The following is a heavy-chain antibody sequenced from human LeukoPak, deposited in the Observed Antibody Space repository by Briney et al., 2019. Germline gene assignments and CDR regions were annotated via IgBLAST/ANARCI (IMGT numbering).Heavy chain of an antibody. CDR2: MNPNSGNT. V-gene: IGHV1-8*01. Sequence: GASVKVSCKASGYTFTSYDINWVRQATGQGLEWMGWMNPNSGNTGYAQKFQGRVTMTRNTSISTAYMELSSLRSEDTAVYYCARGRRGYSSSWYGDAFDIWGQGTMVTVSS. J-gene: IGHJ3*02. CDR3: ARGRRGYSSSWYGDAFDI. CDR1: GYTFTSYD. D-gene: IGHD6-13*01.